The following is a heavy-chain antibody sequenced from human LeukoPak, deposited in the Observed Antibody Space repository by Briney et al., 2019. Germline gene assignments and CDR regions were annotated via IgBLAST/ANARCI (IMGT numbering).Heavy chain of an antibody. CDR3: ASSWLRGLMGMDV. J-gene: IGHJ6*02. V-gene: IGHV1-69*01. CDR2: IIPIFGTA. Sequence: SVKVSCKASGGTFSSYAISWVRQAPGQGLEWMGGIIPIFGTANYAQKFQGRVTITADESTSTAYMELSSLRSEDTAVYYCASSWLRGLMGMDVWGQGTTVTVSS. D-gene: IGHD4-17*01. CDR1: GGTFSSYA.